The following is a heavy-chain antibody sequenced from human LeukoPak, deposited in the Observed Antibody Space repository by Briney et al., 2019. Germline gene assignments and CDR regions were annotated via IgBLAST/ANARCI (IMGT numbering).Heavy chain of an antibody. CDR1: GFTFSSYA. J-gene: IGHJ4*02. CDR2: ISYDGSNK. Sequence: PGGSLRLSCAASGFTFSSYAMHWVRQAPGKGLEWVAVISYDGSNKYYADSVKGRFTISRDNSKNTLYLQMNSLRAEDTAVYYCARNLRDGYNSPSGYWGQGTLVTVSS. D-gene: IGHD5-24*01. CDR3: ARNLRDGYNSPSGY. V-gene: IGHV3-30*04.